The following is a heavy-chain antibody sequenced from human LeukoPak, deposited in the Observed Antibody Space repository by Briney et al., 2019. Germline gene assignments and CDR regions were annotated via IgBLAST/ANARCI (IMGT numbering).Heavy chain of an antibody. CDR2: IRSKAYCGTP. Sequence: GGSLRLSCTGSGFTFGDYAMSWVRQAPGRGLEWVAFIRSKAYCGTPEYAASVKGRFTISRDDSKNIAYVQMNSLRTEDTAVYYCTRTPSAAAPFDYWGQGSLVTVSS. D-gene: IGHD2-2*01. CDR3: TRTPSAAAPFDY. V-gene: IGHV3-49*04. CDR1: GFTFGDYA. J-gene: IGHJ4*02.